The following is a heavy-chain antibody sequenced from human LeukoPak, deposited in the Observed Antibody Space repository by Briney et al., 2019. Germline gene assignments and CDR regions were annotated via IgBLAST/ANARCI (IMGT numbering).Heavy chain of an antibody. CDR3: ARDNVDTAMVGAFDI. CDR2: IYYSGST. J-gene: IGHJ3*02. Sequence: SETLSLTCTVSGGSISSYYWSWIRQPPGKGLEWIGYIYYSGSTNYNPSLKSRVTISVDTSKNQFSLKLSSVTAADTAVYYCARDNVDTAMVGAFDIWGQGTMVTVSS. V-gene: IGHV4-59*12. CDR1: GGSISSYY. D-gene: IGHD5-18*01.